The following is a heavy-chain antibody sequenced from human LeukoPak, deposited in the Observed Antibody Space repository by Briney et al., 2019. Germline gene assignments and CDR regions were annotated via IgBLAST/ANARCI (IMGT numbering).Heavy chain of an antibody. CDR2: ISAYNGNT. CDR1: GYTFTSYG. J-gene: IGHJ6*04. D-gene: IGHD3-10*01. V-gene: IGHV1-18*04. Sequence: ASVKVSCKASGYTFTSYGISWVRQAPGQGLEWMGWISAYNGNTNYAQKLQGRVTMTTDTSTSTAYMELGSLRSDDTAVYYCAILEDGSGSYYNWGGLYGMDVWGKGTTVTVSS. CDR3: AILEDGSGSYYNWGGLYGMDV.